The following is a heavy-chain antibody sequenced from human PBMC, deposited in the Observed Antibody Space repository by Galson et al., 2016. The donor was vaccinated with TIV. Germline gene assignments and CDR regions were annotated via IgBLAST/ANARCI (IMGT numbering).Heavy chain of an antibody. CDR2: IYYSGTT. CDR1: GGSINSGGYY. Sequence: LSLTCTVSGGSINSGGYYWSWLRQHPGKGLEWIGYIYYSGTTQYNPSPKSRVTISVDTSKTQFSLNLSSVTAADTAVYYCARDKNDYGVDAFDIWGQGTMVIVSS. CDR3: ARDKNDYGVDAFDI. D-gene: IGHD4-17*01. V-gene: IGHV4-31*03. J-gene: IGHJ3*02.